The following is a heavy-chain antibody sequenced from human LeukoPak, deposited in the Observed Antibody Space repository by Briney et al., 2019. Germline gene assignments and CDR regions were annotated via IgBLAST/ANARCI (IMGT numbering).Heavy chain of an antibody. CDR1: GGSISSGGYY. CDR3: ARSRESSWAYCGGDCYSWFDP. D-gene: IGHD2-21*01. CDR2: IYHSGST. Sequence: KPSETLSLTCTVSGGSISSGGYYWSWIRQPPGKGLEWIGYIYHSGSTYYNPSLKSRVTISVDRSKNQFSLKLSSVTAADTAVYYCARSRESSWAYCGGDCYSWFDPWGQGTLVTVSS. V-gene: IGHV4-30-2*01. J-gene: IGHJ5*02.